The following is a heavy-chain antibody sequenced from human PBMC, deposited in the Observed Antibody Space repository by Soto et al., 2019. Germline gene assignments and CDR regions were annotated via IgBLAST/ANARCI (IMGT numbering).Heavy chain of an antibody. V-gene: IGHV4-59*01. D-gene: IGHD6-13*01. CDR1: GGSISSYY. Sequence: QVQLQESGPGLVKPSETLSLTCTFSGGSISSYYWSWIRQPPGKGLEWIGYIYYSWSTDYDPSLKSRVTISVDTSKNQFSLKLSSVTAADTAVYYFASSWGTYFDFWGQATLVTVSS. J-gene: IGHJ4*02. CDR2: IYYSWST. CDR3: ASSWGTYFDF.